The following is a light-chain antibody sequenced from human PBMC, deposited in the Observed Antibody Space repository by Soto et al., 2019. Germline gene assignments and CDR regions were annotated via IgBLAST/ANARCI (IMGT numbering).Light chain of an antibody. CDR2: DVS. J-gene: IGLJ2*01. CDR3: SSYTSSSTSVA. CDR1: SSDVGDYNY. V-gene: IGLV2-14*01. Sequence: QSVLTQPASVSGSPGQSITISCTGTSSDVGDYNYVSWYQQHPGKAPKLMIYDVSNRPSGVSNRFSGSKSGNTASLTISGLQAEDEADYYCSSYTSSSTSVAFGGGTKLTVL.